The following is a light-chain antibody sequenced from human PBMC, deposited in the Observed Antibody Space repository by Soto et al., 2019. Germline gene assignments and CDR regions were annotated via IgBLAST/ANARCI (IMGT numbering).Light chain of an antibody. CDR2: AAS. V-gene: IGKV3-20*01. CDR1: QSISNSY. Sequence: EIVLTQSPGTQSLSPGERATLTCRASQSISNSYLAWHQQKPGQAPRLLTYAASNRATGVPARFSGSGCGTDFTLTINTLEPDDFAVYYCQQYGSPPRALGQGSKVEIK. CDR3: QQYGSPPRA. J-gene: IGKJ1*01.